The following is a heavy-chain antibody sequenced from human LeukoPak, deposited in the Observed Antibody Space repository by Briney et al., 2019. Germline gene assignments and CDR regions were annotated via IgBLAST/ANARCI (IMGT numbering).Heavy chain of an antibody. D-gene: IGHD3-10*01. CDR3: ALARINHASGSHPYYFDY. J-gene: IGHJ4*02. Sequence: SETLSLTCTVSGGSISSYYWSWIRQPPGKGLEWVGYIYYSGSTNYTPSLKSRVTISVDTSKNQFSLKLASVTAADTAVYYCALARINHASGSHPYYFDYWGQGTLVTVSS. CDR1: GGSISSYY. V-gene: IGHV4-59*08. CDR2: IYYSGST.